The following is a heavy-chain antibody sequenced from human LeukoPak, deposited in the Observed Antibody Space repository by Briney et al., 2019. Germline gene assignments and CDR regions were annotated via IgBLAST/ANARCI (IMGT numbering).Heavy chain of an antibody. CDR1: GFPFKNYE. CDR2: VGIAADT. V-gene: IGHV3-13*01. J-gene: IGHJ3*01. D-gene: IGHD1-14*01. CDR3: AREGRMGTADAFDV. Sequence: GGSLRFSVEASGFPFKNYELPGAPQPAGKGLKWFSAVGIAADTFYAGSVKGRFSISRDNAESSLFLQMNSLRAGDTAVYYCAREGRMGTADAFDVWGQGTMVTVSS.